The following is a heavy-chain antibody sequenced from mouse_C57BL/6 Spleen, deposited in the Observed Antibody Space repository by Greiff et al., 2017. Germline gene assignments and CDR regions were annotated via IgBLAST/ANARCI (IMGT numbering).Heavy chain of an antibody. CDR1: GYPFTSYW. Sequence: VQLQQPGAELVMPGASVKLSCKASGYPFTSYWMHWVKQRPGQGLEWIGEIDPSDSYTNYNQKFKGKSTLTVDKSSSTAYMQLSSLTSEDSAVYYCARDYGSSWGGAMDYWGQGTSVTVSS. J-gene: IGHJ4*01. D-gene: IGHD1-1*01. CDR3: ARDYGSSWGGAMDY. CDR2: IDPSDSYT. V-gene: IGHV1-69*01.